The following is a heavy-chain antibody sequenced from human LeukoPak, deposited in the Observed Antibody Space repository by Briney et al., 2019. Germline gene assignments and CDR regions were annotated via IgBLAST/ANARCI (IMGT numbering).Heavy chain of an antibody. Sequence: ASVKVSCKASGYPFTSYAIHWVRQAPGQRLEWMGWTNAGNIDTKYSQKFQARITITGDTSANTAYMELSSLRSEDTAVYYCAREYSGYDRGDYGYWGQGTLVTVSS. V-gene: IGHV1-3*01. CDR1: GYPFTSYA. J-gene: IGHJ4*02. D-gene: IGHD5-12*01. CDR3: AREYSGYDRGDYGY. CDR2: TNAGNIDT.